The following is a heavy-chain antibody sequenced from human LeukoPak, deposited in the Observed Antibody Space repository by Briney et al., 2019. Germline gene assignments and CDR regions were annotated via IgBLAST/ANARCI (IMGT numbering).Heavy chain of an antibody. D-gene: IGHD2-21*02. CDR3: ARPAYCGGNCYYFPDY. J-gene: IGHJ4*02. Sequence: GGSLRLSCAASGFTFSSYEMNWVRQAPGKGLQWISYISSSGSTMYYADSVKGRFTMSRDNAKNSLYLQMNSLRAEDTAVYYCARPAYCGGNCYYFPDYWDQGTLVTVSS. CDR2: ISSSGSTM. V-gene: IGHV3-48*03. CDR1: GFTFSSYE.